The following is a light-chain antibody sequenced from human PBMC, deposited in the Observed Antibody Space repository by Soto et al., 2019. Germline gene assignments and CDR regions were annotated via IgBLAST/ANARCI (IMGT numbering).Light chain of an antibody. CDR2: AAN. CDR1: QSIGTF. J-gene: IGKJ2*01. Sequence: DIQMTQSPSSLSASIGDSVTITCRASQSIGTFLNWYQQKSGQGPQLLISAANNLQGGVPSGFIGSGSGTEFTLTISSLQPEDFATYFCQQYNNLPYTFGQATKLDIK. V-gene: IGKV1-39*01. CDR3: QQYNNLPYT.